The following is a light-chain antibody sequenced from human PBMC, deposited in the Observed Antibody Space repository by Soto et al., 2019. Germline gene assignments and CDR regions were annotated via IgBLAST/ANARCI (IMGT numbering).Light chain of an antibody. J-gene: IGKJ3*01. Sequence: DIQMTQSPSTLSASVGDRVIITCRASQSINDWLAWYQQKPGKAPNLLIYKASTLESGVPSRFSGSGSGTEFTLTISSLQPDDSANYYCQQYHTYRTFGPGTKVDIK. CDR3: QQYHTYRT. CDR2: KAS. V-gene: IGKV1-5*03. CDR1: QSINDW.